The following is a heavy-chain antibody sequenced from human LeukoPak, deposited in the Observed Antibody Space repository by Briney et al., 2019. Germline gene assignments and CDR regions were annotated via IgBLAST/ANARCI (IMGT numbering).Heavy chain of an antibody. D-gene: IGHD6-6*01. J-gene: IGHJ3*01. Sequence: ASVKVSCKASGYTFTDYYMHWVRQAPGQGLEWMGWINLKSGGTKYAQKFQGRVTMTRDTSISTVYMELSRLTSDDTAVYYCARDDGRSSENAFDVWGQGTMVTVSS. CDR1: GYTFTDYY. CDR2: INLKSGGT. V-gene: IGHV1-2*02. CDR3: ARDDGRSSENAFDV.